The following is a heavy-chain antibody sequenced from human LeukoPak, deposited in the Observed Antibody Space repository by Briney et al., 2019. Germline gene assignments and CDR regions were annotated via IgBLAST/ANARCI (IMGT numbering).Heavy chain of an antibody. CDR2: MNPNSGNT. V-gene: IGHV1-8*03. CDR1: GYTFTSYD. CDR3: ASLIVVPAENWFDP. Sequence: ASVKVSCKASGYTFTSYDINWVRQATGQGLEWMGWMNPNSGNTGYAQKFQGRVTITRNTSISTAYMELSRLRSDDTAVYYCASLIVVPAENWFDPWGQGTLVTVSS. J-gene: IGHJ5*02. D-gene: IGHD2-2*01.